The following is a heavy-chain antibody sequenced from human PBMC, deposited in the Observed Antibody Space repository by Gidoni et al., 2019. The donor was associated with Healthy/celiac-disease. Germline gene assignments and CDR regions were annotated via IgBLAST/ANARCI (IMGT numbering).Heavy chain of an antibody. V-gene: IGHV3-9*01. J-gene: IGHJ3*02. CDR1: GFTFDDYA. D-gene: IGHD4-17*01. CDR2: ISWNSGSI. Sequence: EVQLVESGGGLVQPGRSLRLSCAASGFTFDDYAMHWVRQAPGKGLEGVSGISWNSGSIGYADSVKGRFTISRDNAKNSLYLQMNSLRAEDTALYYCAKAFYGDYFGGAHDGAFDIWGQGTMVTVSS. CDR3: AKAFYGDYFGGAHDGAFDI.